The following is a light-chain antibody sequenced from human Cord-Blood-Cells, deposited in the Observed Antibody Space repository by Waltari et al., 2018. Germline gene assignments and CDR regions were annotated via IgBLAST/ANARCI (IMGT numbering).Light chain of an antibody. CDR3: QAWDSSTVV. CDR2: QDS. V-gene: IGLV3-1*01. Sequence: SYELTQPPSVSVSPGQTASITCSGDKLGDKYACWYQQKPGQSPVLVIYQDSKRPSGIPGRLSGSNSGNPATLTISGTQAMDEADYYCQAWDSSTVVFGGGTKLTVL. CDR1: KLGDKY. J-gene: IGLJ2*01.